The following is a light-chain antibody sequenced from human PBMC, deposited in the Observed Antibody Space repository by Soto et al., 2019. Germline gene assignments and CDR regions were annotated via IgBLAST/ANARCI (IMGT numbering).Light chain of an antibody. Sequence: VLTQSPATLSLSPGERATLSCRASQSVSSYLAWYQQKPGQAPRLLIYDTSNRATGIPARFSGSGSGTDFTLTISSLEPGDFAVYYCQQRSNWPLTFGGGTKVEIK. CDR3: QQRSNWPLT. V-gene: IGKV3-11*01. CDR1: QSVSSY. J-gene: IGKJ4*01. CDR2: DTS.